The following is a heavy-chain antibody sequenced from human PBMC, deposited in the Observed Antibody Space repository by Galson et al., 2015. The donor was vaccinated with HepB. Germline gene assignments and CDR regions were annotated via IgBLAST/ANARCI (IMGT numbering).Heavy chain of an antibody. D-gene: IGHD6-13*01. V-gene: IGHV3-48*04. CDR2: ISNSSSTI. CDR1: GFTFSSYS. Sequence: SLRLSCAASGFTFSSYSMNWVRQAPGKGLEWVSYISNSSSTIYYADSVKGRFTISRDNAKNSLYLQMNSLRAEDTAVYYCAREEGIAAVMHWFDPWGQGTLVTVSS. J-gene: IGHJ5*02. CDR3: AREEGIAAVMHWFDP.